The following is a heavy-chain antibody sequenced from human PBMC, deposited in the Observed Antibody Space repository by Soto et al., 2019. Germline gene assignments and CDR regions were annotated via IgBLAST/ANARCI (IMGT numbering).Heavy chain of an antibody. CDR2: IYSSGTT. CDR3: ARDGTGWWFDP. V-gene: IGHV4-39*02. Sequence: QLQLQESGPGLVKPSETLSHTCAVSGGSISSSSYYWGWIRQPPGKGLEWIGSIYSSGTTYYNPSLKSRVTISVDTSKNQFSLKLSSVTAADAAVYYCARDGTGWWFDPWGQGTLVTLSS. J-gene: IGHJ5*02. CDR1: GGSISSSSYY. D-gene: IGHD1-1*01.